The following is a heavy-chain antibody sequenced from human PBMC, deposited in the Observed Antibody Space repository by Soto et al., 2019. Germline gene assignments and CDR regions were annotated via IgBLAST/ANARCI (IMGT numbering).Heavy chain of an antibody. CDR2: IYYSGST. D-gene: IGHD3-22*01. J-gene: IGHJ6*02. CDR3: ARDFRAXGGTMITGFRHYYGMDV. V-gene: IGHV4-31*03. CDR1: GGSISSGGYY. Sequence: SETLSLTCTVSGGSISSGGYYWSWIRQHPGKGLEWIGYIYYSGSTYYNPSLKSRVTISVDTSKNQFSLKLSSVTAADTAVYYCARDFRAXGGTMITGFRHYYGMDVWGQGTTVTVSS.